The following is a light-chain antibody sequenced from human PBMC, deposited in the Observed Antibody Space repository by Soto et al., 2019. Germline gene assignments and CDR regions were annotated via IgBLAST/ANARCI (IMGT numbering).Light chain of an antibody. Sequence: QSVLTQPPSASGSPGQSVTISCTGTSSDVGGYNYVSWYQQHPGKAPKLVIYEVSKQPSGVPDRFSGSKSGNTASLTVSGLQAEDEADYYCSSYAGSNNFDVFGTGTKVTVL. CDR1: SSDVGGYNY. CDR3: SSYAGSNNFDV. J-gene: IGLJ1*01. CDR2: EVS. V-gene: IGLV2-8*01.